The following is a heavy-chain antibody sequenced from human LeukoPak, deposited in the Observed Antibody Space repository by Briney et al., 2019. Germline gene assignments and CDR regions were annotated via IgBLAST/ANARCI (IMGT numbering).Heavy chain of an antibody. D-gene: IGHD3-3*01. CDR2: ISSSSSYI. CDR3: ARVGVRFLEWSPSDY. J-gene: IGHJ4*02. V-gene: IGHV3-21*01. CDR1: GFTFSSYS. Sequence: GGSLRLSCAASGFTFSSYSMNWVRQAPGKGLEWVSSISSSSSYIYYADSVKGRFTISRDNAKNSLYLQMNSLRAEDTAVYYCARVGVRFLEWSPSDYWGQGTLVTVSS.